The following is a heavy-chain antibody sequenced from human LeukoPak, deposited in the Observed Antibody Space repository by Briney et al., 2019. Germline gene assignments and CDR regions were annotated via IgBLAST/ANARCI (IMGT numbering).Heavy chain of an antibody. CDR3: ARYTVLVSGTFDY. CDR1: GFTFSDYY. Sequence: GGSLRLSCAASGFTFSDYYMSWIRQAPGKGLEWVSYISRSGSTTYYADSVKGRFTISRDNAKNSLYLQMNSLRAEDTAVYYCARYTVLVSGTFDYWGQGTLVTVSS. V-gene: IGHV3-11*01. J-gene: IGHJ4*02. D-gene: IGHD5-18*01. CDR2: ISRSGSTT.